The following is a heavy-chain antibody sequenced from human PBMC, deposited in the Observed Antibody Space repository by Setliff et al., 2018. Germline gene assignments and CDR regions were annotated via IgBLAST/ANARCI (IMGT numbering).Heavy chain of an antibody. Sequence: GGSLRLSCAASGFTFSTYRMHWVRQAPGKGLEWVAVIWDDGVKKYHADSVKGRFTISRDNSKNTLYLQMNSLRPEDTAVYYCHTVGTYYYGSGSYFGLDHWGQGTPVTVSS. J-gene: IGHJ4*02. CDR3: HTVGTYYYGSGSYFGLDH. V-gene: IGHV3-33*08. CDR1: GFTFSTYR. CDR2: IWDDGVKK. D-gene: IGHD3-10*01.